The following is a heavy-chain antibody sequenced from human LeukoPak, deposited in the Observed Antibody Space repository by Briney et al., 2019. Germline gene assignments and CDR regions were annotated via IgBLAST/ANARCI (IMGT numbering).Heavy chain of an antibody. CDR1: GGSISSGDYY. J-gene: IGHJ4*02. D-gene: IGHD1-26*01. Sequence: PSETLSRTCSVSGGSISSGDYYWSWIRQPPGKGLEWIGYIYYSRSTYYNPSLKSRVTISVDTSKNQFSLKLNSVTAADTAVYYCARDSPVGATRFFDYWGQGTLVTVSS. CDR2: IYYSRST. CDR3: ARDSPVGATRFFDY. V-gene: IGHV4-30-4*08.